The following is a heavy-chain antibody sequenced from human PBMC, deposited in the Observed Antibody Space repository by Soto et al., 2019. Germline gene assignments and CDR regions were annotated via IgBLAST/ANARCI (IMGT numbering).Heavy chain of an antibody. CDR1: GGTFSSYA. CDR2: IIPIFGTA. CDR3: ASRGYSYGYWDY. Sequence: SVKVSCKASGGTFSSYAISWVRQAPGQGLEWMGGIIPIFGTANYAQKFQGRVTITADESTSTAYMELSSLRSEDTAVYYCASRGYSYGYWDYWGQGTLVTVSS. J-gene: IGHJ4*02. V-gene: IGHV1-69*13. D-gene: IGHD5-18*01.